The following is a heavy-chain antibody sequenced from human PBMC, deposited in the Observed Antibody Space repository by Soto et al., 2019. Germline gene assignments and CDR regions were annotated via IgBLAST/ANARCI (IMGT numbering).Heavy chain of an antibody. CDR1: GFTFSNYA. V-gene: IGHV3-23*01. J-gene: IGHJ5*02. Sequence: GGSLRLSCAASGFTFSNYAMSWVRQAPGMGLEWVSAISGRGDNTYYTDSVKGRFTISRDNAKNTLYLQMNSLRAEDTAVYYCARGPMVRGVIIPNWFDPWGQGTLVTVSS. D-gene: IGHD3-10*01. CDR2: ISGRGDNT. CDR3: ARGPMVRGVIIPNWFDP.